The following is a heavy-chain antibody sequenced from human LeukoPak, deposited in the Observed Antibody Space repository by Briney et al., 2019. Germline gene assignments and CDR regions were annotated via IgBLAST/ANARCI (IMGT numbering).Heavy chain of an antibody. J-gene: IGHJ6*04. D-gene: IGHD3-10*02. V-gene: IGHV3-7*01. CDR1: GFTFSSYW. CDR2: MKQDGSEK. Sequence: GGSLRLSCAASGFTFSSYWMSWVRQAPGKGLEWVANMKQDGSEKYYVDSVKGRFTISRDNAKNSLYLQMNSLRAEDTAVYCCAELGITMIGGVWGKGTTVTISS. CDR3: AELGITMIGGV.